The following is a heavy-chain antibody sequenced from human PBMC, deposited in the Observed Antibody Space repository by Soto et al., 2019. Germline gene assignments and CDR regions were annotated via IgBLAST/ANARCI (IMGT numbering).Heavy chain of an antibody. J-gene: IGHJ4*02. CDR3: VREGHYYFDY. V-gene: IGHV3-48*03. Sequence: GGSLRLSCAASGFTFSAYEMHWVRQAPGQGLEWVSHISKSGGTTYYADSVKGRFTISRDDAKNSVYLQMSSLRPEDMAVYKCVREGHYYFDYWGQAALVTVS. CDR1: GFTFSAYE. CDR2: ISKSGGTT.